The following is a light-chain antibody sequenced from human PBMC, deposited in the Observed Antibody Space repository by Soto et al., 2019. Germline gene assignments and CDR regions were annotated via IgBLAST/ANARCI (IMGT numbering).Light chain of an antibody. CDR1: SSDVGAYDY. Sequence: QSALTQPPSASGSPGQSVTISCTGTSSDVGAYDYVSWYQQHPGKAPKLLISGVSERPSGVPDRFSGSKSGNTASLTVSGLQAEDEADYYCSSYADSDNWVFGGGTKLTVL. V-gene: IGLV2-8*01. J-gene: IGLJ2*01. CDR2: GVS. CDR3: SSYADSDNWV.